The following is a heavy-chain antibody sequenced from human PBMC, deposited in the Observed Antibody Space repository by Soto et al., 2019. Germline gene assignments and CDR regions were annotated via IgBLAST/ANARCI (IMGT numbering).Heavy chain of an antibody. CDR3: ARARNWNSYGGEYYFDY. CDR2: INHSGST. J-gene: IGHJ4*02. Sequence: PSETLSLTCAVYGGSFSGYYWSWIRQPPGKGLEWIGEINHSGSTNYNPSLKSRVTISVDTSKNQFSLKLSSVTAADTAVYYCARARNWNSYGGEYYFDYWGQGTLVTVSS. D-gene: IGHD1-7*01. CDR1: GGSFSGYY. V-gene: IGHV4-34*01.